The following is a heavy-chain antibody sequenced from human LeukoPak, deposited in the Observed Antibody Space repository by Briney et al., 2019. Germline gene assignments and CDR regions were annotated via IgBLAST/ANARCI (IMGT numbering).Heavy chain of an antibody. J-gene: IGHJ6*03. D-gene: IGHD6-6*01. CDR3: ARGREARRSKPYYYYMDV. Sequence: TLSLTCAVSGGSISSGGYSWSWIRQPPGKGLEWIGYIYHSGSTYYNPSLKSRVTISVDRSKNQFSLKLSSVTAADTAVYYCARGREARRSKPYYYYMDVWGKGTTVTVSS. V-gene: IGHV4-30-2*01. CDR2: IYHSGST. CDR1: GGSISSGGYS.